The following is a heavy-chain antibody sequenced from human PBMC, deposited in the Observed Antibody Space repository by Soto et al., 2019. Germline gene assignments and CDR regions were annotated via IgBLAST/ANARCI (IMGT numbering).Heavy chain of an antibody. D-gene: IGHD6-6*01. Sequence: GASVKDPCRASGGTFSSYAISWVRQATGQRLEWMGGIIPIFGTANYAQKFQGRVTITADESTSTAYMELSSLRSEDTAVYYCARAEGYSSSRHIYYFDYWGQGTLVTVSS. V-gene: IGHV1-69*13. J-gene: IGHJ4*02. CDR2: IIPIFGTA. CDR3: ARAEGYSSSRHIYYFDY. CDR1: GGTFSSYA.